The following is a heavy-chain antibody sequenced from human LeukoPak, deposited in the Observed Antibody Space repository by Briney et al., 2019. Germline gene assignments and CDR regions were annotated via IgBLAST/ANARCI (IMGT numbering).Heavy chain of an antibody. D-gene: IGHD3-10*01. V-gene: IGHV1-2*02. CDR2: INPNSGGT. CDR3: ARGDYGSGSYYKDY. Sequence: ASVKVSCKASGYTFTGYYMHWVRQAPGQGLEWMGWINPNSGGTNYAQKFQGRVTMTRDTSISTAYMELSRLRSDDTAVYYCARGDYGSGSYYKDYWGQGTLVTVSS. CDR1: GYTFTGYY. J-gene: IGHJ4*02.